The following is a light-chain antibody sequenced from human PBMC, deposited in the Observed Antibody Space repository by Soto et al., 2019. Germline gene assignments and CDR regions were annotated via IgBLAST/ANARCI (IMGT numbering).Light chain of an antibody. CDR3: QQYSSYSIP. V-gene: IGKV1-5*03. Sequence: DIQMTQSPSTLSASIGDRVTITCRASQSIGSWLAWYQQKPGKAPRLLIYEASTLGSGVPSRFSGSGSGTEFTLTISSLQPDDFATYSCQQYSSYSIPFGGGPKVDIK. J-gene: IGKJ4*01. CDR1: QSIGSW. CDR2: EAS.